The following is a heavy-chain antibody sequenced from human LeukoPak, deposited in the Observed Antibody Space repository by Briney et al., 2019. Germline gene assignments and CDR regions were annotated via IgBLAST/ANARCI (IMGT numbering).Heavy chain of an antibody. D-gene: IGHD6-13*01. V-gene: IGHV4-59*08. CDR2: IYYSGST. CDR1: GGSISNYY. Sequence: SETPSLTCTVSGGSISNYYWSWIRQPPGKGPEWIGYIYYSGSTNYNPSLKSRVTISVDTSKNQFSLKLSSVTAADTAVYYCARVPYSSSWYQFDYWGQGTLVTVSS. J-gene: IGHJ4*02. CDR3: ARVPYSSSWYQFDY.